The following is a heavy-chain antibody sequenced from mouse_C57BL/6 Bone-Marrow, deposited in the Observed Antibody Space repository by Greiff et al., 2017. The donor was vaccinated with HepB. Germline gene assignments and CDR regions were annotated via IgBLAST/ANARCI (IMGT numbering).Heavy chain of an antibody. Sequence: EVQGVESGGGLVKPGGSLKLSCAASGFTFSSYAMSWVRQTPEKRLEWVATISDGGSYTYYPDNVKGRFTISRDNAKNNLYLQMSHLKSEDTAMYYCARDGYYYGSSYGRYFDVWGTGTTVTVSS. CDR2: ISDGGSYT. CDR1: GFTFSSYA. J-gene: IGHJ1*03. V-gene: IGHV5-4*01. D-gene: IGHD1-1*01. CDR3: ARDGYYYGSSYGRYFDV.